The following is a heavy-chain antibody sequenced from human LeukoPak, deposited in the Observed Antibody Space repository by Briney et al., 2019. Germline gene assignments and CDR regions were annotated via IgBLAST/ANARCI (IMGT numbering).Heavy chain of an antibody. CDR2: IYYSGST. V-gene: IGHV4-39*07. CDR3: GRIHRDSGSPTWFY. J-gene: IGHJ4*02. D-gene: IGHD3-10*01. CDR1: GGSISSSSYY. Sequence: SETLSLTCTVSGGSISSSSYYWGWTRQPPGKGLEWIGSIYYSGSTYYNPSLKSRVTISVDTSKNQFSLKLSSVTAADTAVYYCGRIHRDSGSPTWFYWGQGTLVTVSS.